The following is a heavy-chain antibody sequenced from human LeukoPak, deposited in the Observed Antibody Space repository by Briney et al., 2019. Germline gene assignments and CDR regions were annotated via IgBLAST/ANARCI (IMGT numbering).Heavy chain of an antibody. D-gene: IGHD4-23*01. CDR3: ARGPLAPRGKYYYYMDV. J-gene: IGHJ6*03. CDR2: ISPGGGTT. CDR1: GFTFSNEA. V-gene: IGHV3-23*01. Sequence: GGSLRLSCAVSGFTFSNEAMGWVRQLRGGGLEWVSTISPGGGTTYYAESMKGRFTISRDNSKNTLYLQMNSLRAEDTAVYYCARGPLAPRGKYYYYMDVWGKGTTVTVSS.